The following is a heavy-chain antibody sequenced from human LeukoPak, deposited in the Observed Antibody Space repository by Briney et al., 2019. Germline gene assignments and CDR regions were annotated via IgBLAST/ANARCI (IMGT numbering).Heavy chain of an antibody. J-gene: IGHJ6*02. CDR3: ARGQFFGVVIMSYYYYGMDV. CDR2: IIPILGIA. Sequence: SVKVSCKASGGTFSRYAISWVRQAPGQGLEWMGRIIPILGIANYAQKFQGRVTITADKSTSTAYMELSSLRSEDTAVYYCARGQFFGVVIMSYYYYGMDVWGQGTTVTVSS. V-gene: IGHV1-69*04. D-gene: IGHD3-3*01. CDR1: GGTFSRYA.